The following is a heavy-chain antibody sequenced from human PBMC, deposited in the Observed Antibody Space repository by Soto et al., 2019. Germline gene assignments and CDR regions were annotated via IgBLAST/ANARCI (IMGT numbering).Heavy chain of an antibody. Sequence: PGESLKISCKGSGYSFTSYWIGWVRQMPGKGLEWMGIIYPGDSDTRYSPSFQGQVTISADKSISTAYLQWSSLKASDTAMYYCARVDDSSSWHTHYYYGMDVWGQGTTVTVSS. V-gene: IGHV5-51*01. CDR3: ARVDDSSSWHTHYYYGMDV. CDR1: GYSFTSYW. D-gene: IGHD6-13*01. J-gene: IGHJ6*02. CDR2: IYPGDSDT.